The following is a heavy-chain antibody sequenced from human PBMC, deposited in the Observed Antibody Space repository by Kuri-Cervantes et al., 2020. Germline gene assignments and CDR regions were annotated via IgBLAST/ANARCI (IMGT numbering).Heavy chain of an antibody. CDR2: ISAYNGNT. V-gene: IGHV1-18*01. D-gene: IGHD3-9*01. CDR1: GYTFTSYG. Sequence: ASVKVSCKASGYTFTSYGISWVRQAPGQGLEWMGWISAYNGNTKYSQKFQGRVTITRDTSASTAYMELSSLRSEDTAVYYCARAPPPLRYFDSYYFDYWGQGTLVTVSS. J-gene: IGHJ4*02. CDR3: ARAPPPLRYFDSYYFDY.